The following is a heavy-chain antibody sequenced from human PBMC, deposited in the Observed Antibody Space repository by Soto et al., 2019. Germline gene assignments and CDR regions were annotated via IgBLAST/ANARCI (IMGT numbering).Heavy chain of an antibody. D-gene: IGHD2-2*01. CDR2: IIPMFGTA. CDR1: GGTFGSYT. V-gene: IGHV1-69*06. CDR3: ARQRAMPPHFYSGMDV. Sequence: QVHLVQSGAEVKKPGSSVKVSCTASGGTFGSYTVTWVRQAPGQGLEWMGEIIPMFGTASYAQKFQGRVTLTADKSTTTAHMGLRSLSSDDTAVYFCARQRAMPPHFYSGMDVWGQGTTVTVSS. J-gene: IGHJ6*02.